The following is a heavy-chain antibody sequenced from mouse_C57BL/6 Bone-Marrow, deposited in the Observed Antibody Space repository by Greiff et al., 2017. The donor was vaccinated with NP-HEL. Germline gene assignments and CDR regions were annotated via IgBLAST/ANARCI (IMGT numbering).Heavy chain of an antibody. V-gene: IGHV2-2*01. J-gene: IGHJ2*01. CDR1: GFSLTSYG. Sequence: VKLVESGPGLVQPSQSLSITCTVSGFSLTSYGVHWVRQSPGKGLEWLGVIWSGGSTDYNAAFISRLSISKDNSKSQVFFKMNSLQADDTAIYYCARYGGVFDYWGQGTPLTVSS. D-gene: IGHD1-1*02. CDR3: ARYGGVFDY. CDR2: IWSGGST.